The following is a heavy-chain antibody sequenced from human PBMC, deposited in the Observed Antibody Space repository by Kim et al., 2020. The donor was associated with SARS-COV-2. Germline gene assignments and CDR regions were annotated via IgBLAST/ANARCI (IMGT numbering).Heavy chain of an antibody. CDR3: AKAETADYYGMDD. Sequence: GGSLRLSCAASGFTFDDYAMHWVRQAPGKGLEWVSGISRNSGSIGYADSVKGRFTISRDNAKNSLYLQMNSLRAEDTALYYCAKAETADYYGMDDWGQGTTVTVSS. CDR2: ISRNSGSI. J-gene: IGHJ6*02. V-gene: IGHV3-9*01. D-gene: IGHD5-18*01. CDR1: GFTFDDYA.